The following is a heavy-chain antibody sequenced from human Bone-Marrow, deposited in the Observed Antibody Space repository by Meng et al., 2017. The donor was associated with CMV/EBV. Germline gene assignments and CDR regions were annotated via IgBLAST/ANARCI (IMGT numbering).Heavy chain of an antibody. V-gene: IGHV3-21*01. CDR1: GFTFSSYS. J-gene: IGHJ6*02. Sequence: GGSLRLSCAASGFTFSSYSMNWVRQAPGKGLEWVSSISSSSSYIYYADSVKGRFTISRDNAKNSLYLQMNSVRAEDTAVYYCARDREYCGGDCYLDDYYGMDVWGQGTTVTVSS. CDR3: ARDREYCGGDCYLDDYYGMDV. D-gene: IGHD2-21*01. CDR2: ISSSSSYI.